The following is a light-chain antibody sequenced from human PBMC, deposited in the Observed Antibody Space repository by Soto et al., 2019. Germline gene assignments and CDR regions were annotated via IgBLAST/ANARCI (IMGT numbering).Light chain of an antibody. CDR1: QSVSSSY. CDR2: DAS. V-gene: IGKV3-11*01. Sequence: EIVLTQSPGTLSLSPGERATLSCGASQSVSSSYLAWYQQRSGQAPRLLISDASNRATGVSARFSGSGSGTDFTLTVSSLEPEDFAVYYCHQRSSWPRGTFGQGTKV. J-gene: IGKJ1*01. CDR3: HQRSSWPRGT.